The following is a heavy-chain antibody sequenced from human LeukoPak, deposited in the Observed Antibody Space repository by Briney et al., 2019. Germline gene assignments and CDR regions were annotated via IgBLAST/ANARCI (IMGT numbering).Heavy chain of an antibody. D-gene: IGHD6-13*01. CDR2: IYYSGST. V-gene: IGHV4-59*08. CDR1: GGSISSYY. Sequence: SETLSLTCTVSGGSISSYYWSWIRQPPGKGLEWIGYIYYSGSTNYNPSLKSRVTISVDTSKKQFSLKLSSVTAADTAVYYCARQSGTDDWFDPWGQGTLVTVSS. J-gene: IGHJ5*02. CDR3: ARQSGTDDWFDP.